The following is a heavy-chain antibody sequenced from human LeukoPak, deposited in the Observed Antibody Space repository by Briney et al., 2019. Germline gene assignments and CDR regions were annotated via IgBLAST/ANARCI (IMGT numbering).Heavy chain of an antibody. Sequence: ASVKASCKASGYTYTSYAMHWVRQAPGQRLEWMGWINAGNGNTKYSQKFQGRVTITRDTSASTAYMELSSLRSEDTAVYYCARDKGPGCFDYWGQGTLVTVSS. CDR1: GYTYTSYA. J-gene: IGHJ4*02. D-gene: IGHD6-19*01. V-gene: IGHV1-3*01. CDR3: ARDKGPGCFDY. CDR2: INAGNGNT.